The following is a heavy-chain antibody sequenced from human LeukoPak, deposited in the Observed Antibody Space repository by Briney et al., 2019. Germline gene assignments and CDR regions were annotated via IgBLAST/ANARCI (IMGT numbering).Heavy chain of an antibody. V-gene: IGHV4-61*02. CDR2: IYTSGST. J-gene: IGHJ4*02. D-gene: IGHD6-19*01. CDR3: AREGDSSGFYY. CDR1: GGSISSGSYY. Sequence: PSETLSLTCTVSGGSISSGSYYWSWIRQPAGKGLEWIGRIYTSGSTNYNPSLKSRVTISVDTSKNQFSLKLSSVTAADTAVYYCAREGDSSGFYYWGQGTLVTVSS.